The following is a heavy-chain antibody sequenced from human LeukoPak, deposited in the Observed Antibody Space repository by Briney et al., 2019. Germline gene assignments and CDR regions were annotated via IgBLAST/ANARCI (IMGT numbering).Heavy chain of an antibody. CDR1: GFTFRSYA. D-gene: IGHD6-13*01. CDR3: AKDVPEIAAAGPEDYYYGMDV. J-gene: IGHJ6*02. Sequence: GGSLRLSCAASGFTFRSYAMSWVRQAPGKGLEWVSGISGSGGRTYYADSVKGRFTISRDNSKNMLYLQMTSLRAEDTAVYYCAKDVPEIAAAGPEDYYYGMDVWGRGTTVSVSS. V-gene: IGHV3-23*01. CDR2: ISGSGGRT.